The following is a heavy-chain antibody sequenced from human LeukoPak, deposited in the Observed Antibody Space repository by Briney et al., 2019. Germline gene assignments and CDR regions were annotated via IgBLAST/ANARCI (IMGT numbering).Heavy chain of an antibody. CDR3: ASETKPYYDFWSGYYKGPFDY. Sequence: PSETLSLTCTVSGGSISSSSYYWGWIRQPPGKGLEWIGSIYYSGSTYYNPSLKSRVTISVDTSKNQFSLKLSSVTAADTAVYYCASETKPYYDFWSGYYKGPFDYWGQGTLVTVSS. CDR2: IYYSGST. V-gene: IGHV4-39*07. CDR1: GGSISSSSYY. J-gene: IGHJ4*02. D-gene: IGHD3-3*01.